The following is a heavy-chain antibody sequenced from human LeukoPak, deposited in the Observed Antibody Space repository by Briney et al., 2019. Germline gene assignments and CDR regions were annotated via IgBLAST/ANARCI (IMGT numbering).Heavy chain of an antibody. J-gene: IGHJ6*02. Sequence: GGSLRLSCAASGFTFSNYWMGWVRQAPGKRLEWVANMNIDGSEKYYADSVKGRFTISRDNSKNTLYLQMNSLRAEDTAVYYCAKDSSGYSYAHYYGMDVWGQGTTVTVSS. CDR1: GFTFSNYW. V-gene: IGHV3-7*01. D-gene: IGHD5-18*01. CDR2: MNIDGSEK. CDR3: AKDSSGYSYAHYYGMDV.